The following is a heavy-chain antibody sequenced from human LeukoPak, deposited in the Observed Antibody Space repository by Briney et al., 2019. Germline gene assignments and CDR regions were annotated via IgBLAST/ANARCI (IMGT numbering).Heavy chain of an antibody. CDR3: AKYIAAAAPFDY. CDR1: GFTFSSYG. V-gene: IGHV3-30*02. Sequence: GGSLRLSCAASGFTFSSYGMHWVRQAPGKGLEWVAFIRYDGSNKYYADSVKGRFTISRDNSKNTLYLQMNSLGAEDTAVYYCAKYIAAAAPFDYWGQGTLVTVSS. J-gene: IGHJ4*02. D-gene: IGHD6-13*01. CDR2: IRYDGSNK.